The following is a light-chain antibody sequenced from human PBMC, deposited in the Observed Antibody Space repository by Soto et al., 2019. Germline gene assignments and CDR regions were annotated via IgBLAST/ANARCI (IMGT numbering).Light chain of an antibody. CDR1: QSINTW. CDR2: KAS. CDR3: HHYHNFFST. V-gene: IGKV1-5*03. Sequence: DIQMTQSPSTLSASVGDRVTITCRPSQSINTWLAWYQKKPGKAPKLLIQKASSLESGVPSRWSCSGSGTEITLTTASLQTDDFAAYYWHHYHNFFSTFGKGTNLESK. J-gene: IGKJ2*01.